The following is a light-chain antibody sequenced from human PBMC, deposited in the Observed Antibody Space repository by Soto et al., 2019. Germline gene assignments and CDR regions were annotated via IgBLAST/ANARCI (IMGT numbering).Light chain of an antibody. J-gene: IGKJ2*01. Sequence: EIVLTQSPGTLSLSPGERATLSCRASQSVSNSYLAWYQQKPGQAPRPLIYGASTRATGIPARFSGSGSGTEFTLTISSLQSEDFALYFCQQYNNWPPYTFGQGTKVDIK. V-gene: IGKV3D-15*01. CDR3: QQYNNWPPYT. CDR2: GAS. CDR1: QSVSNSY.